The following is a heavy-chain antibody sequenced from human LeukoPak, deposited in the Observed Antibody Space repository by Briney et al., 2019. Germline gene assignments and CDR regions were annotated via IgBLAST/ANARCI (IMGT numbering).Heavy chain of an antibody. V-gene: IGHV3-64D*06. D-gene: IGHD3-22*01. CDR3: ARDFGFSPSSGYSFDY. CDR2: ISSNGGST. Sequence: PGGSLRLSCSASGFTFSSYAMHWVRQAPGKGLEYVSAISSNGGSTYYADSVKGRFTISRDNSKNTLYLQMSSLRAEDTAVYYCARDFGFSPSSGYSFDYWGQGTLVTVSS. J-gene: IGHJ4*02. CDR1: GFTFSSYA.